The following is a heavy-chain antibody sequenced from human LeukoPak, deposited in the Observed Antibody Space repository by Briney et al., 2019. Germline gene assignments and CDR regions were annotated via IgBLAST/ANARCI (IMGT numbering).Heavy chain of an antibody. CDR1: GFIFSDYS. CDR3: ARGAAHSYGYSSDY. J-gene: IGHJ4*02. CDR2: ISTSSNTI. V-gene: IGHV3-48*01. Sequence: GGSLRLSCEGSGFIFSDYSMSWVRQAPGKGLEWLSFISTSSNTIYYADSVRGRFTVSRDNGNNLLFLQMTGLRAEDTAAYYCARGAAHSYGYSSDYWGQGILVAVSS. D-gene: IGHD5-18*01.